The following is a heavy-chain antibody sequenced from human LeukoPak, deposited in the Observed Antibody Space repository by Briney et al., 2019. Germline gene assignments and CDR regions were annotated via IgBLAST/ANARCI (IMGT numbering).Heavy chain of an antibody. CDR1: GFTFSSYW. Sequence: GGSLRLSCAASGFTFSSYWMNWVRQPPGKGPEWVANIKKDGSEKYYVDSVKGRFTISRDNAKNSVYLQMNSLRAEDTAVYYCAGDPSRGYSYGYGDNWGQGTLVTVSS. D-gene: IGHD5-18*01. CDR2: IKKDGSEK. V-gene: IGHV3-7*01. CDR3: AGDPSRGYSYGYGDN. J-gene: IGHJ4*02.